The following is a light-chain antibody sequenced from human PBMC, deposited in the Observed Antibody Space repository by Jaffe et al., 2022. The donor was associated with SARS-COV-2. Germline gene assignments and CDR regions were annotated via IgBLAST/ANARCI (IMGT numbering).Light chain of an antibody. CDR2: WAS. J-gene: IGKJ4*01. CDR1: QSVLYSSDNKNY. V-gene: IGKV4-1*01. CDR3: QHYYSAPFT. Sequence: DIVMTQSPDSLAVSLGERAAINCKSSQSVLYSSDNKNYLAWYQQKPGQPPKLLIYWASSRESGVPDRFSGSGSGTDFTLTINSLQAEDVAVYYCQHYYSAPFTFGGGTKVEIK.